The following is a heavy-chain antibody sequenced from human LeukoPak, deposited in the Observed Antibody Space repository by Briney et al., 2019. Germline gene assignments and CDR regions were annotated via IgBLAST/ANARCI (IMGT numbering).Heavy chain of an antibody. CDR1: GYTLSDYF. CDR2: INPNSGGT. D-gene: IGHD2-2*03. CDR3: ARDYGWGSDR. V-gene: IGHV1-2*02. Sequence: GASVNVSCKASGYTLSDYFIHWVRQAPGQGLEWMGWINPNSGGTNFARNFRGRVTLTRDKSITTAFMELRGLTFDDTAVYYCARDYGWGSDRWGQGTLVTVSS. J-gene: IGHJ4*02.